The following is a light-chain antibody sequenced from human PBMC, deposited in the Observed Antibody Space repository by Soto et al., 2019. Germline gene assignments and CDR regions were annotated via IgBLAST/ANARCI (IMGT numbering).Light chain of an antibody. J-gene: IGKJ5*01. V-gene: IGKV3-15*01. CDR1: QSISRS. CDR3: QQYDQWPIT. CDR2: GAS. Sequence: IVLTQSPAILSVSPWERATLSCRASQSISRSLAWYQQKPGQAPRLLIYGASARALGIPDRFSGSGSGTEFSFTVTSLQSEDFAVYYCQQYDQWPITFGQGTRLEI.